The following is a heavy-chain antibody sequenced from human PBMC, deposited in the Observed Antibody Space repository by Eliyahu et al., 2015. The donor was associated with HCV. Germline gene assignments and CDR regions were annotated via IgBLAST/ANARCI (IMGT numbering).Heavy chain of an antibody. CDR1: GFTFSSYA. CDR3: ARGEDIVVVVAALDY. V-gene: IGHV3-30-3*01. Sequence: QVQLVESGGGVVQPGRSLRLSCAASGFTFSSYAMHWVRQAPGKGLEWVAVISYDGSNKYYADSVKGRFTISRDNSKNTLYLQMNSLRAEDTAVYYCARGEDIVVVVAALDYWGQGTLVTVSS. CDR2: ISYDGSNK. J-gene: IGHJ4*02. D-gene: IGHD2-15*01.